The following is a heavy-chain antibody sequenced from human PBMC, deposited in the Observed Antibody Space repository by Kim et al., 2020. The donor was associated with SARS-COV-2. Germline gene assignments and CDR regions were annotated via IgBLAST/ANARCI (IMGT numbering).Heavy chain of an antibody. CDR3: ARVQRVRGVIITGAFDI. CDR1: GFTFSSYA. J-gene: IGHJ3*02. V-gene: IGHV3-30*04. Sequence: GGSLRLSCAASGFTFSSYAMHWVRQAPGKGLEWVAVISYDGSNKYYADSVKGRFTISRDNSKNTLYLQMNSLRAEDTAVYYCARVQRVRGVIITGAFDIWGQGTMVTVSS. D-gene: IGHD3-10*01. CDR2: ISYDGSNK.